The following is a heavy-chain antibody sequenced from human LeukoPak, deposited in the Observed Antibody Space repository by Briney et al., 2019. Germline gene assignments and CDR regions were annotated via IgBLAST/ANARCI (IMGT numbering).Heavy chain of an antibody. CDR3: AKDILHSSSWSGLQH. CDR1: GFTFDDYA. V-gene: IGHV3-43*02. J-gene: IGHJ1*01. D-gene: IGHD6-13*01. CDR2: ISGDGGST. Sequence: GGSLRLSCAASGFTFDDYAMHWVRQAPGKGLEWVSLISGDGGSTYYADSVKGRFTISRDNSRTSLYLQMNSLRTEDTALYYCAKDILHSSSWSGLQHWGQGTLVTVSS.